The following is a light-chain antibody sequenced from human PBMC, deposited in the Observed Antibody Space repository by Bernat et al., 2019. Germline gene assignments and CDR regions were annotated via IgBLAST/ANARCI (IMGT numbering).Light chain of an antibody. J-gene: IGKJ1*01. CDR2: DAS. Sequence: EIVLTQSPATLSLSPGERATLSCRASQSVSSYLAWYQQKSGQAPRLLIYDASNRATGIPARLSGSGSGTDFTLTISSLEPDDFAVYYCQQRSNWPWTFGQGTKVEIK. CDR1: QSVSSY. CDR3: QQRSNWPWT. V-gene: IGKV3-11*01.